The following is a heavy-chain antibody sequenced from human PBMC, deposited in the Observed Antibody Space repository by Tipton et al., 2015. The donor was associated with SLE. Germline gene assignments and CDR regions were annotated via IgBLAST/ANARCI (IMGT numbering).Heavy chain of an antibody. CDR1: SGSFSGYY. J-gene: IGHJ6*02. CDR3: ARDPPSAYYYGMDV. Sequence: LRLSCAVYSGSFSGYYWSWIRQPPGKGLEWIGEINYSGSTNYNPSLKSRVTISEDTSKNQFSLKLSSVTAADTAVYYCARDPPSAYYYGMDVWGQGTTVTVSS. V-gene: IGHV4-34*01. CDR2: INYSGST.